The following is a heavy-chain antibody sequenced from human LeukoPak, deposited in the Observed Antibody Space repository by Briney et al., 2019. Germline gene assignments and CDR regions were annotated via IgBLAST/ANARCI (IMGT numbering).Heavy chain of an antibody. Sequence: GGSLRLSCVGSGFLFKLFAVGWVRQAPGKGLEWVSVIGGTNEETDYADSVKGRFTISRDNAKNSLYLQMNSLRAEDTAVYYCARQGGGWHLLDYWGQGTLVTVSS. J-gene: IGHJ4*02. V-gene: IGHV3-21*01. D-gene: IGHD6-19*01. CDR1: GFLFKLFA. CDR3: ARQGGGWHLLDY. CDR2: IGGTNEET.